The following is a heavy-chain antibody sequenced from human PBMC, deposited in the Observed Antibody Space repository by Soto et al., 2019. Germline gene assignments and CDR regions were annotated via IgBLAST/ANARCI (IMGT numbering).Heavy chain of an antibody. CDR3: ARILRKSGSRTPPLRMYPIYYYYMDV. CDR1: GFSLSTSGMC. Sequence: SGPTLVNPTQTLTLTCTFSGFSLSTSGMCVSWIRQPPGKALEWLARIDWDDDKYYSTSLKTRLTISKDTSKNQVVLTMTNMDPVDTATYYCARILRKSGSRTPPLRMYPIYYYYMDVWGKGTTVTVSS. J-gene: IGHJ6*03. CDR2: IDWDDDK. V-gene: IGHV2-70*11. D-gene: IGHD2-2*01.